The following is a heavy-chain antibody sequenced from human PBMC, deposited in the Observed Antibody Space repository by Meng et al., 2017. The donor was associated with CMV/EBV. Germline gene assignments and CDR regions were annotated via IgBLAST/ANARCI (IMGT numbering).Heavy chain of an antibody. CDR3: ARGREWGSPAASDAFDI. CDR2: ISSSGSTI. Sequence: GESLKISCAASGFTFSDYYMSWIRQAPGKGLEWGSYISSSGSTIYYADSVKGRFTISRDNAKNSLYLQMNSLRAEDTAVYYCARGREWGSPAASDAFDIWGQGTMVTVSS. V-gene: IGHV3-11*01. D-gene: IGHD2-2*01. J-gene: IGHJ3*02. CDR1: GFTFSDYY.